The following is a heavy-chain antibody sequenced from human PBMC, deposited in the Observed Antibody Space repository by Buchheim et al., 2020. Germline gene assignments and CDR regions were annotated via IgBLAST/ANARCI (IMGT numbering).Heavy chain of an antibody. Sequence: QVQLQQWGAGLLKPSETLSLTCAVYGGSFSGYYWSWIRQPPGKGLEWIGEINHSGSTNYNPSLKSRFTISVDTSKNQFFLKLSSVTAADTAVYYCARGAGWLQLPEGYYYYYGMDVWGQGTT. V-gene: IGHV4-34*01. CDR3: ARGAGWLQLPEGYYYYYGMDV. D-gene: IGHD5-24*01. CDR1: GGSFSGYY. J-gene: IGHJ6*02. CDR2: INHSGST.